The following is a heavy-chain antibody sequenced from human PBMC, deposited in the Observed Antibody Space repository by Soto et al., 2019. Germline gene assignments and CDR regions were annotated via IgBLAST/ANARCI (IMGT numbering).Heavy chain of an antibody. CDR2: TFYRSKWYN. CDR3: ASVCTMVRGVRNPFDY. Sequence: PSKTLSLTGATSGDSGSSNSAASNWIRQSPSRGLEWLGRTFYRSKWYNDYAESVKSRITINPDTSKNQFSLQLNSVTPEDTAVYYCASVCTMVRGVRNPFDYCGRGSLVTVSS. V-gene: IGHV6-1*01. CDR1: GDSGSSNSAA. D-gene: IGHD3-10*01. J-gene: IGHJ1*01.